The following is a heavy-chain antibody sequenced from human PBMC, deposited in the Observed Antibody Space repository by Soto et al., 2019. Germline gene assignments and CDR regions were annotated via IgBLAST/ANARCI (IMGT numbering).Heavy chain of an antibody. CDR1: GDSFTKYG. CDR3: ARYFYGSVILLSPFCY. CDR2: ISGHNENT. D-gene: IGHD3-10*01. J-gene: IGHJ4*01. Sequence: ASMYSACEASGDSFTKYGISWVRQAPGQGLEWMEWISGHNENTNYAQRLQGRVTMTTDTSTSKAYMELRSLRSDDAAVYYWARYFYGSVILLSPFCYRGHGNPVPASS. V-gene: IGHV1-18*01.